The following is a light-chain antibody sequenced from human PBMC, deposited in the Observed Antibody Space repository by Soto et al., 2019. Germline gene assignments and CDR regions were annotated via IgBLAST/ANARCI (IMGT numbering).Light chain of an antibody. V-gene: IGKV3-15*01. J-gene: IGKJ5*01. CDR1: QKIIHN. CDR2: RAS. Sequence: EIVMTQSTVTLSVSLGERATLSCRASQKIIHNLAWYQQKPGQAPRLLIYRASTRATGIPDRFSGSWSGTEFTLSISSLQSEDFAFYYCQQYKNWPPITFGKGTRLE. CDR3: QQYKNWPPIT.